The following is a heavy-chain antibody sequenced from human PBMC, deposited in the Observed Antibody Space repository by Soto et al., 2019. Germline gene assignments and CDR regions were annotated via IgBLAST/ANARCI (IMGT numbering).Heavy chain of an antibody. CDR2: IYTSGST. CDR1: GDSMTKYY. D-gene: IGHD1-26*01. V-gene: IGHV4-4*07. Sequence: QVQLQESGPGLVKPSETLSLTCNVSGDSMTKYYWSWIRQPAGKGLEWIGRIYTSGSTNYNPSLKSRVTKSIDTSNNHFSLNLKSVTAADTAVYYCARTVGAAYYFDFWGQGALVTVSS. CDR3: ARTVGAAYYFDF. J-gene: IGHJ4*02.